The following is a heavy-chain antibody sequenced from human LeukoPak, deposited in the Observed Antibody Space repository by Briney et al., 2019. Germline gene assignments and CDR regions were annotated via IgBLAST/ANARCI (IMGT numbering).Heavy chain of an antibody. CDR3: AKERGGQWLVRVVDY. J-gene: IGHJ4*02. D-gene: IGHD6-19*01. Sequence: GGPLRLSCAASGFTFSSYGMHWVRQAPGKGLEWVAFIRYDGSNKYYADSVKGRFTISRDNSKNTLYLQMNSLRAEDTAVYYCAKERGGQWLVRVVDYWGQGTLVTVSS. CDR2: IRYDGSNK. CDR1: GFTFSSYG. V-gene: IGHV3-30*02.